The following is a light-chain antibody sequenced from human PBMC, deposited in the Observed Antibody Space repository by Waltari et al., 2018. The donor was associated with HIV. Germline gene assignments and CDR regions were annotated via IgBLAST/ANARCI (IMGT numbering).Light chain of an antibody. CDR3: CSCATPNTRV. J-gene: IGLJ3*02. Sequence: QSALTQPASVSGSPGPSISISCPGTSSDVGSCKFVSWYQQHPGKAPKLLIYEGTKRPSGVSNRFSASKSGNTASLTISGLQAEDEADYYCCSCATPNTRVFGGGTKLTVL. V-gene: IGLV2-23*01. CDR2: EGT. CDR1: SSDVGSCKF.